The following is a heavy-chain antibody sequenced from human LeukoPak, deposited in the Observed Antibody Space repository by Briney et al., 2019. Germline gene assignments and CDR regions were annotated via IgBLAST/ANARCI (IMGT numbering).Heavy chain of an antibody. CDR2: ISGSGGQT. D-gene: IGHD3-22*01. V-gene: IGHV3-23*01. Sequence: GGSLRLSCAASGFTFSGFAMSWVRQTPGKGLEWVSSISGSGGQTFYADSVKGRFTISRDNSKNTLYLQMNSLRPEDTGVYYCARDSVVDTRDYWGQGTLVTVSS. CDR1: GFTFSGFA. CDR3: ARDSVVDTRDY. J-gene: IGHJ4*02.